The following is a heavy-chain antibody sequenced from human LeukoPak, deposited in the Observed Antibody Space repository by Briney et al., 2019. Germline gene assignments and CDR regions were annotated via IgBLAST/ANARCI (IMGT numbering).Heavy chain of an antibody. CDR2: INPNSGGT. J-gene: IGHJ5*02. CDR1: GYTFTGYY. V-gene: IGHV1-2*02. Sequence: ASVKVSCKASGYTFTGYYMHWVRQAPGQGLEWMGWINPNSGGTNYAQKFQGRVTMTRDTSINTAYMELSSLTSDDTAVYYCARDHHTSAYYFDPWGQGTLVTVSS. CDR3: ARDHHTSAYYFDP. D-gene: IGHD1-26*01.